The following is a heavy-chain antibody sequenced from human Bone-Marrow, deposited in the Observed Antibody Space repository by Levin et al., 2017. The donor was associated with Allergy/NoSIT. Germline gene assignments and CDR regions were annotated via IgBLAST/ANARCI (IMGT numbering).Heavy chain of an antibody. Sequence: PSETLSLTCAVYGGSFSGYYWSWIRQPPGKGLEWIGEINHSGSTNYNPSLKSRVTISVDTSKNQFSLKLSSVTAADTAVYYCARGVQDIVVVPAAIRAFDIWGQGTMVTVSS. J-gene: IGHJ3*02. V-gene: IGHV4-34*01. CDR3: ARGVQDIVVVPAAIRAFDI. D-gene: IGHD2-2*01. CDR2: INHSGST. CDR1: GGSFSGYY.